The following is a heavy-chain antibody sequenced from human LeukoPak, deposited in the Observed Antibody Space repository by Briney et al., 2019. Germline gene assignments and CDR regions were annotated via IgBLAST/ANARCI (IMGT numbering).Heavy chain of an antibody. CDR3: ARDRGNYYYMDV. Sequence: ASVKVSCKASGYTFTGYYMHWVRQAPGQGLEWMGWINPNSGGTNYAQKFQGRVTMTRDTSTSTVYMELSSLRSEDTAVYYCARDRGNYYYMDVWGKGTTVTISS. J-gene: IGHJ6*03. CDR1: GYTFTGYY. CDR2: INPNSGGT. V-gene: IGHV1-2*02. D-gene: IGHD3-10*01.